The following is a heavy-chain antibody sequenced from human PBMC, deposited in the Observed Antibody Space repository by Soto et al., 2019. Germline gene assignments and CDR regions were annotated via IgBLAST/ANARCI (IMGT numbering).Heavy chain of an antibody. D-gene: IGHD2-2*01. CDR2: ISSDGTSR. V-gene: IGHV3-30*03. CDR3: ARLGVPAATQGDYYYGMDV. J-gene: IGHJ6*02. Sequence: GGTLRLSCAASGFTFSSYGMHWVRQAPGKGLEWVAVISSDGTSRFYADSVKGRFTISRDNSKNTLYLQMNSLKASDTAMYYCARLGVPAATQGDYYYGMDVWGQGTTVTVSS. CDR1: GFTFSSYG.